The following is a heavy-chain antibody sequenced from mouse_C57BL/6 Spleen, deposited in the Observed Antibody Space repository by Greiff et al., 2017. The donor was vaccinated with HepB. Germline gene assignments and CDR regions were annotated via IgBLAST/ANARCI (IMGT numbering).Heavy chain of an antibody. CDR1: GYTFTSYW. D-gene: IGHD4-1*01. J-gene: IGHJ2*01. CDR2: IDPSDSET. V-gene: IGHV1-52*01. Sequence: VQLQQPGAELVRPGSSVKLSCKASGYTFTSYWMHWVKQRPIQGLEWIGNIDPSDSETHYNQKFKDKATLTVDKSSSTAYMQPSSLTSEDSAVYYCARGGLTGASNYWGQGTTLTVSS. CDR3: ARGGLTGASNY.